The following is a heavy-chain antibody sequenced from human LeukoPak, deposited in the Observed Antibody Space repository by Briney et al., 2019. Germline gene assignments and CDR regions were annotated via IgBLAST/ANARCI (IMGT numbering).Heavy chain of an antibody. J-gene: IGHJ6*03. CDR2: IYSGGST. Sequence: GGSLRLSCAASGFTVSSNYMSWGRQAPGKGLEWVSVIYSGGSTYYADSVKGRFTISRDNSKNTLYLQMNSLRAEDTAVYYCAREGGHSYYSYMDVWGKGTTVTISS. CDR1: GFTVSSNY. D-gene: IGHD6-25*01. V-gene: IGHV3-66*01. CDR3: AREGGHSYYSYMDV.